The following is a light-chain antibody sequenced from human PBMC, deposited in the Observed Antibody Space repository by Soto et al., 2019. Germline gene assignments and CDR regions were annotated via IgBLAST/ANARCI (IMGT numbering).Light chain of an antibody. CDR3: QQRET. J-gene: IGKJ1*01. CDR2: GAS. Sequence: EIVLTQSPGTLSLSPGERATLYCKASQSVSNTYLAWYQHKPGQAPRLLIYGASSRATGIPDRFSGSGSGTDFTLTISRLEPEDFAVYYCQQRETFGQGTKVEIK. V-gene: IGKV3-20*01. CDR1: QSVSNTY.